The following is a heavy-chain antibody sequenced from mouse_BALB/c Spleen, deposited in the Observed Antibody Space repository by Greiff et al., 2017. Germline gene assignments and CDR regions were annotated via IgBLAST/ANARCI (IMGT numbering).Heavy chain of an antibody. D-gene: IGHD3-3*01. CDR2: ISSGGGST. J-gene: IGHJ3*01. CDR1: GFAFSSYD. CDR3: ARRGLGSLFAY. V-gene: IGHV5-12-1*01. Sequence: EVQVVESGGGLVKPGGSLKLSCAASGFAFSSYDMSWVRQTPEKRLEWVAYISSGGGSTYYPDTVKGRFTISRDNAKNTLYLQMSSLKSEDTAMYYCARRGLGSLFAYWGQGTLVTVSA.